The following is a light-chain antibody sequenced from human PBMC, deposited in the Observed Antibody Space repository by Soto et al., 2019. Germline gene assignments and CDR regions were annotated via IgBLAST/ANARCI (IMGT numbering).Light chain of an antibody. V-gene: IGKV3-11*01. CDR1: QSIGNY. CDR3: QQRSSWPFT. CDR2: ATS. J-gene: IGKJ3*01. Sequence: EVVMTQSPATLSVSPGEGATLSCRASQSIGNYLAWYQQKPGQAPRLLIYATSNRATGIPARFSGSGSGTDFTLTISSLEPEDFAVYYCQQRSSWPFTFGPGTKVDI.